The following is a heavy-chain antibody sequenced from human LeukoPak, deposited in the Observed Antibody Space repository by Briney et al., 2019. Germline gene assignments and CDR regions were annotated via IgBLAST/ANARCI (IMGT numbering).Heavy chain of an antibody. Sequence: ASVKVSCKASGGTFSSYAISWVRQAPGQGLEWMGWISAYNGNTNYAQKLQGRVTMTTDTSTSTAYMELRSLRPDDTAVYYCARDLIRGYDFWSGYSWFDPWGQGTLVTVSS. V-gene: IGHV1-18*01. CDR1: GGTFSSYA. CDR3: ARDLIRGYDFWSGYSWFDP. CDR2: ISAYNGNT. D-gene: IGHD3-3*01. J-gene: IGHJ5*02.